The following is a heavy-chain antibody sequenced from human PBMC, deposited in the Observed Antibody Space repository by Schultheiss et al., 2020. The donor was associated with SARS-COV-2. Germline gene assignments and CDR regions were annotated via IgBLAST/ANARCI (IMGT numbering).Heavy chain of an antibody. CDR3: AKGDFYDSSGYPVSY. Sequence: ASVKVSCKVSGYTLTELSMHWVRQAPGKGLEWMGGFDPEDGETIYAQKFQGRVTMTEDTSTDTAYMELSSLRAEDTAVYYCAKGDFYDSSGYPVSYWGQGTLVTVSS. CDR2: FDPEDGET. J-gene: IGHJ4*02. V-gene: IGHV1-24*01. D-gene: IGHD3-22*01. CDR1: GYTLTELS.